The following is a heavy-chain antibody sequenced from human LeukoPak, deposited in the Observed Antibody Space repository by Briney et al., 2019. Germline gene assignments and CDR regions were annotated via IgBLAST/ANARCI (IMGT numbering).Heavy chain of an antibody. CDR2: IYHSGST. V-gene: IGHV4-34*01. CDR1: GGSFSGYY. CDR3: ARPRTSYYYDSSGYSPKYYFDY. Sequence: PSETLSLTCAVYGGSFSGYYWSWIRQPPGKGLEWSGEIYHSGSTNYNPSLKSRVTISVDTSKNQFSLKLSSVTAADTAVYYCARPRTSYYYDSSGYSPKYYFDYWGQGTLVTVSS. J-gene: IGHJ4*02. D-gene: IGHD3-22*01.